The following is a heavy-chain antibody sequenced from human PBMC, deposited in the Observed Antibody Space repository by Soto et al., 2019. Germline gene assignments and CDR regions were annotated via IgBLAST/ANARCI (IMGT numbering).Heavy chain of an antibody. J-gene: IGHJ6*02. D-gene: IGHD2-15*01. CDR2: IYYSGST. V-gene: IGHV4-31*03. CDR1: GGSISSGGYY. Sequence: SETLSLTCTVSGGSISSGGYYWSWIRQHPGKGLEWIGYIYYSGSTYYNPSLKSRVTISVDTSKNQFSLKLSSVTAADTAVYYCARGGRSYCSGHCGMDVWGQGTTGTVSS. CDR3: ARGGRSYCSGHCGMDV.